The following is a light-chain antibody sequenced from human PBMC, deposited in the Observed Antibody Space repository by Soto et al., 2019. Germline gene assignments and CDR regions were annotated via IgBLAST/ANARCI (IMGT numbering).Light chain of an antibody. CDR1: SSDVGGYNY. Sequence: QSALTQPASVSGSPGQSITISCTGTSSDVGGYNYVSWYQQHPGKAPKLMIYDVSKRPSGVSNRFSGSKSGNTASLTISGLQHDDDAAYYCSSSTSSSTSVVFGAGTKLTVL. CDR2: DVS. V-gene: IGLV2-14*01. J-gene: IGLJ2*01. CDR3: SSSTSSSTSVV.